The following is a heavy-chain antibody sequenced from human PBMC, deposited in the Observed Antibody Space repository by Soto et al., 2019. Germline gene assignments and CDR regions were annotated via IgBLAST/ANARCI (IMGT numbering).Heavy chain of an antibody. J-gene: IGHJ4*02. CDR2: IYHSGSA. CDR3: AREWDTGFYQLGS. Sequence: SETLSLTCAVSGYSISTGFNWAWIRQPPGKGLEWIGSIYHSGSAYYNLSLKIRVTISPDASKSQISLKLGSVTAADTVLYYCAREWDTGFYQLGSWGQGTLVTGSS. D-gene: IGHD2-2*01. V-gene: IGHV4-38-2*02. CDR1: GYSISTGFN.